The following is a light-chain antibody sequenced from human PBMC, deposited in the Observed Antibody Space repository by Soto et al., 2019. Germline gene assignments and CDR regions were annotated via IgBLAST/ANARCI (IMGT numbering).Light chain of an antibody. CDR3: QQYYSSPPGLT. CDR1: QSVLFSSNNKNY. Sequence: DIVMNQSPDSLAVSLGERATINCKSSQSVLFSSNNKNYLAWYQQKPGQPPKLLIYWASTRESGVPDRFSGSGSGTDFTLTISSLQAEDVAVYYGQQYYSSPPGLTFGGGTKVEIK. J-gene: IGKJ4*01. CDR2: WAS. V-gene: IGKV4-1*01.